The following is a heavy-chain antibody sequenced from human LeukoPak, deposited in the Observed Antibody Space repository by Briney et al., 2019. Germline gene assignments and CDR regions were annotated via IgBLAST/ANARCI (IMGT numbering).Heavy chain of an antibody. Sequence: PGGSLRLSCAASGFTVSSNYMSWVRQAPGKGLEWVSVIYSGGSTYYADSVKGRFTISRGNSKNTLYLQMNSLRAEDTAVYYCARATTVTTPLDYWGQGTLVTVSS. V-gene: IGHV3-53*01. CDR1: GFTVSSNY. D-gene: IGHD4-17*01. CDR3: ARATTVTTPLDY. CDR2: IYSGGST. J-gene: IGHJ4*02.